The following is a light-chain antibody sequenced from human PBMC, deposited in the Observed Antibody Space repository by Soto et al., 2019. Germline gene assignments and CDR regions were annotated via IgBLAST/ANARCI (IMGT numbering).Light chain of an antibody. CDR3: QQYGSSPPIT. J-gene: IGKJ5*01. V-gene: IGKV3-20*01. CDR2: GAS. Sequence: EIVLTQSPDTLSLSPGERATLSCRASQSVSSSYFAWYQQKPGQAPRLLIYGASIRATGIPDRFSGSGSGTDFTLTISRLEPEDFAVYYCQQYGSSPPITFGQGTRLEIK. CDR1: QSVSSSY.